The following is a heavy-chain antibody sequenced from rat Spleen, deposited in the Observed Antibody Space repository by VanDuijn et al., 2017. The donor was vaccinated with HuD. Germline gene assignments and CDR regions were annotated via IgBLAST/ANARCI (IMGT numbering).Heavy chain of an antibody. CDR3: ASLTTEGNWFAY. Sequence: EVQLVESGGGLVQPGRSMKLSCAASGFTFSDFFMAWVRQAPAKGLEWVATISSDGSSTYYRDSVKGRFTISRDNAKSTLYLQMDSLRSEDTATYYCASLTTEGNWFAYWGQGTLVTVSS. V-gene: IGHV5-29*01. CDR2: ISSDGSST. J-gene: IGHJ3*01. CDR1: GFTFSDFF. D-gene: IGHD1-11*01.